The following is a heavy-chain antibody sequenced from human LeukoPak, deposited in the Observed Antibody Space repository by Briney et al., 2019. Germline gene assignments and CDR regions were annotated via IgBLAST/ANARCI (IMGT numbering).Heavy chain of an antibody. CDR3: ARDNRGIAAGQLDY. CDR1: GFTFSSYA. Sequence: TGRSLRLSCAASGFTFSSYAMHWVRQAPGKGLEWVAVISYDGSNKYYADSVKGRFTISRDNSKNTLYLQMNSLRAEDTAVYYCARDNRGIAAGQLDYWDQGTLVTVSS. J-gene: IGHJ4*02. V-gene: IGHV3-30-3*01. D-gene: IGHD6-13*01. CDR2: ISYDGSNK.